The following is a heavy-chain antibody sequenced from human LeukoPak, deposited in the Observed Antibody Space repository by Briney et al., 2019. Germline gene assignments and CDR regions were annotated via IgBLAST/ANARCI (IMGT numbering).Heavy chain of an antibody. J-gene: IGHJ6*03. CDR2: IKQDGSEK. CDR1: GFTFSSYW. Sequence: GGSLRLSCAASGFTFSSYWMSWVRQAPGKGLEWVANIKQDGSEKYYVDSVKGRFTISRDNAKNSLYLQMNSLRAEDTAVYYCARDPPPYGSGSYFSYYYYYMDVWGKGTTVTVSS. CDR3: ARDPPPYGSGSYFSYYYYYMDV. V-gene: IGHV3-7*01. D-gene: IGHD3-10*01.